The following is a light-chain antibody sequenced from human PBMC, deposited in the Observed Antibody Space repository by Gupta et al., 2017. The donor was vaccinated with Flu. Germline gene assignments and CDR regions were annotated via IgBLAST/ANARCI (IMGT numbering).Light chain of an antibody. CDR2: DAS. CDR1: QSVSRF. CDR3: QPHGTWHTYT. Sequence: EIVLTQSPATLSLSPGERATLSCRASQSVSRFLSWDQQKPGQTPRLLMYDASNRATGIPARFSGSGSGTDFTLTISSLEPEDFAVYYCQPHGTWHTYTFGQGTKVEIK. J-gene: IGKJ2*01. V-gene: IGKV3-11*01.